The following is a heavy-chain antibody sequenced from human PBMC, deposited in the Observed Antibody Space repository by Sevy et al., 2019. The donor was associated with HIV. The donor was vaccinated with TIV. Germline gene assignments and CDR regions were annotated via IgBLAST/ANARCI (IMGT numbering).Heavy chain of an antibody. CDR1: GFTFDDYT. CDR2: ISWDGGST. Sequence: GGSLRLSCAASGFTFDDYTMHWVRQAPGKGLEWVSLISWDGGSTYYADSVKGRFTISRDNSKNSLYLQMNSLRTEDTALYYCARDIAAAGTVAFDIWGQGTMVTVSS. D-gene: IGHD6-13*01. J-gene: IGHJ3*02. CDR3: ARDIAAAGTVAFDI. V-gene: IGHV3-43*01.